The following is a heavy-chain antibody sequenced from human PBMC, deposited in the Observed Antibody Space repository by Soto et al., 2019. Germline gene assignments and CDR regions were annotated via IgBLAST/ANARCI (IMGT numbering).Heavy chain of an antibody. CDR2: ISSSGSTV. J-gene: IGHJ4*02. D-gene: IGHD5-12*01. Sequence: GGSLSLSCAASGFTFSDYYMSWIRQAPGKGLEWLSYISSSGSTVFYADSLKGRFTVSRDNAKNSLYLQMNSLTAADTAVYFCARDRWGGYKFDLWGQGTLVTVSS. CDR3: ARDRWGGYKFDL. V-gene: IGHV3-11*01. CDR1: GFTFSDYY.